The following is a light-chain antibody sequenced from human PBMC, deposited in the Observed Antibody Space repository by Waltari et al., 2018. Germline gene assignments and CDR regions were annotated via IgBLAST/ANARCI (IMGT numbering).Light chain of an antibody. Sequence: DIQMTQSPSTLSASVGDRVTITCRASQTISNWLAWYQQKPGKAPKLLSYKASILESVVPSRFSVSGSGTEFTLLISSLQPDDFATYYCQQYDSNSGVFTFGPGTKVDIK. V-gene: IGKV1-5*03. CDR1: QTISNW. J-gene: IGKJ3*01. CDR2: KAS. CDR3: QQYDSNSGVFT.